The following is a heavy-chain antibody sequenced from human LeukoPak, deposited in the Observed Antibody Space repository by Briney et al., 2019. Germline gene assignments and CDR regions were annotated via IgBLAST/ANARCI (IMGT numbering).Heavy chain of an antibody. CDR3: ARDSASYYYDSSGYSFDY. J-gene: IGHJ4*02. V-gene: IGHV1-69*04. CDR1: GGTFSSYT. CDR2: IIPILGIA. D-gene: IGHD3-22*01. Sequence: ASVKVSCKVSGGTFSSYTISWVRQAPGQGLEWMGRIIPILGIANYAQKFQGRVTITADKSTSTAYMELSSLRSEDTAVYYCARDSASYYYDSSGYSFDYWGQGTLVTVSS.